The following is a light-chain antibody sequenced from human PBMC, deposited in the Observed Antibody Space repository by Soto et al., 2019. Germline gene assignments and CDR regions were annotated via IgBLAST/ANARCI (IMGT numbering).Light chain of an antibody. J-gene: IGKJ5*01. Sequence: DIVMTQSPSSLSASAGDRVTLTCRASQTITTSVAWYQQRPGQTPSLLIYAVSTLATGIPARFSGSGSGTDFTLTISRLEPEDFAVYYCQQYGSSSLTFGQGARLEIK. V-gene: IGKV3-20*01. CDR1: QTITTS. CDR3: QQYGSSSLT. CDR2: AVS.